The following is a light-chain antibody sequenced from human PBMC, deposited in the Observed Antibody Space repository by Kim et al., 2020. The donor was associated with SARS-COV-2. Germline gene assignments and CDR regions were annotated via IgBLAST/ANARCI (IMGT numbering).Light chain of an antibody. J-gene: IGKJ2*01. CDR1: QSISSN. V-gene: IGKV3-15*01. CDR2: GAS. Sequence: EIVMTQSPATLSVSPGERATLSCRASQSISSNLAWYQQKPGQAPGLLIYGASTRATGIPARFSGSGSVTEFTLTISSLQSEDFAVYYCQQYNNWPRTFGQGTKLEI. CDR3: QQYNNWPRT.